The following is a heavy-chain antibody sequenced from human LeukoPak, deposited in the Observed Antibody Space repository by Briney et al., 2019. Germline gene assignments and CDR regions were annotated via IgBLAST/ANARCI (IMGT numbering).Heavy chain of an antibody. Sequence: GGSLRLSCAASGFSFSSYAMSWVRQAQGKGPEWVSAVSPSGDSTYYADSAKGRFTISRDNSRNTVYLQMNSLRAEDTALYYCVKDRYGSFDPWGQGTLVTVSS. CDR3: VKDRYGSFDP. CDR2: VSPSGDST. V-gene: IGHV3-23*01. J-gene: IGHJ5*02. CDR1: GFSFSSYA. D-gene: IGHD3-10*01.